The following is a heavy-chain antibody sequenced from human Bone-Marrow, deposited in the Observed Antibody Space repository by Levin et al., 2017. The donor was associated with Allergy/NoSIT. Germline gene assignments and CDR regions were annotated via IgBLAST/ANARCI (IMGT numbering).Heavy chain of an antibody. D-gene: IGHD1-7*01. Sequence: PSETLSLTCAVYGGSFSGYYWSWIRQPPGKGLEWIGEINHSGSTNYNPSLKSRVTISVDTSKNQFSLKLSSVTAADTAVYYCARGITGTTDGPFDYWGQGTLVTVSS. V-gene: IGHV4-34*01. CDR2: INHSGST. CDR3: ARGITGTTDGPFDY. J-gene: IGHJ4*02. CDR1: GGSFSGYY.